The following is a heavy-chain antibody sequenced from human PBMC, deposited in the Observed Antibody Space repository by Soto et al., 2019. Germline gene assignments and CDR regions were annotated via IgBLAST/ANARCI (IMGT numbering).Heavy chain of an antibody. J-gene: IGHJ5*02. CDR3: GSVRPSGYVLS. Sequence: SETLSLTCTVSGGSLSSYYWTWIRQSPGEGLEWIGYVYFSANTNYNPSLKSRVTISIDTSKNQFSLRLASVTAADTAFYYCGSVRPSGYVLSWGQGTLVTVSS. CDR1: GGSLSSYY. CDR2: VYFSANT. D-gene: IGHD6-25*01. V-gene: IGHV4-59*01.